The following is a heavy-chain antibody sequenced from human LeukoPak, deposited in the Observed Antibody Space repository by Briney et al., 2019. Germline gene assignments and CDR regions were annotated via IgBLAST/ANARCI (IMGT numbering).Heavy chain of an antibody. CDR2: IYYTGST. J-gene: IGHJ5*02. V-gene: IGHV4-59*01. Sequence: SETLSLTCTVSGGSISNYYWNWIRQAPGKGLERIGYIYYTGSTNKNPSLKSRVTMSVDTSKNQFSLNLKSVTPEDTAVYYCARVGYCSGGSCLNWFDPWGRGTLVTVSS. D-gene: IGHD2-15*01. CDR1: GGSISNYY. CDR3: ARVGYCSGGSCLNWFDP.